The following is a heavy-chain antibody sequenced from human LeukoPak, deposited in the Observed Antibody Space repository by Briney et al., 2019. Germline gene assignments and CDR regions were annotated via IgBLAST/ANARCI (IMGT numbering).Heavy chain of an antibody. CDR1: GGSISSSSYY. V-gene: IGHV4-39*01. D-gene: IGHD2-15*01. Sequence: SETLSLTCTVSGGSISSSSYYWGWIRQPPGKGLEWIVSIYYSGSTYYNPSLKSRVTISVDTSKNQFSLKLSSVTAADTAVYYCARHPGGGVYYYYYYMDVWGKGTTVTVSS. J-gene: IGHJ6*03. CDR2: IYYSGST. CDR3: ARHPGGGVYYYYYYMDV.